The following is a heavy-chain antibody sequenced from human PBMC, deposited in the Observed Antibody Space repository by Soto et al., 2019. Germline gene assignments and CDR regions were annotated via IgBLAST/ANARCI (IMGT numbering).Heavy chain of an antibody. J-gene: IGHJ3*02. CDR3: AKDRGDFWSGYYIPVAFDI. D-gene: IGHD3-3*01. CDR1: GFTFSSYA. V-gene: IGHV3-23*01. Sequence: EVQLLESGGGLVQPGGSLRLSCAASGFTFSSYAMSWVRQAPGKGLEWVSAISGSGGSTYYADSVKGRFTISRDNSKNTLYLQMNSLRAEDTAVYYCAKDRGDFWSGYYIPVAFDIWGQGTMVTVSS. CDR2: ISGSGGST.